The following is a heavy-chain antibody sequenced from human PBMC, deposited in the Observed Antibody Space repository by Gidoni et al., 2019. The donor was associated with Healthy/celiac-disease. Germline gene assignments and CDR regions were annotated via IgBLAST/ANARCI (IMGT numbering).Heavy chain of an antibody. CDR1: GGTFSSYA. J-gene: IGHJ3*02. CDR2: LIPIYGTA. D-gene: IGHD3-10*01. Sequence: QVQLVQSGAEVKKPGSSVKVSCKASGGTFSSYAISWVRQGRGQGLEWMGGLIPIYGTANDAQKFQGRVTITADESTSTAYMGLSSLRSEDTAVYYCARVYRSGSGGGDAFDIWGQGTMVTVSS. V-gene: IGHV1-69*01. CDR3: ARVYRSGSGGGDAFDI.